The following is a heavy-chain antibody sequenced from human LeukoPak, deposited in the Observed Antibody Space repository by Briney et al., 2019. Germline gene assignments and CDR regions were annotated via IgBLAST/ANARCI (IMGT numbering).Heavy chain of an antibody. V-gene: IGHV4-31*03. CDR3: ARVNNWNIGP. J-gene: IGHJ5*02. CDR2: IYYSGST. Sequence: SQTLSLTCTVSGGPISSGGYYWSWIRQHPGKGLEWIGYIYYSGSTYYNPSLKSRVTISVDTSKNQFSLKLSSVTAADTAVYYCARVNNWNIGPWGQGTLVTVSS. D-gene: IGHD1/OR15-1a*01. CDR1: GGPISSGGYY.